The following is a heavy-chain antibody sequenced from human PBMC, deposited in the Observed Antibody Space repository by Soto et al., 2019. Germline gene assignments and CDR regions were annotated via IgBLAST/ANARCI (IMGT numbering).Heavy chain of an antibody. V-gene: IGHV2-26*01. CDR2: IFSNGEK. J-gene: IGHJ5*02. CDR1: GFSPSNARMG. CDR3: PRSLVGATLFDH. Sequence: QVTLKESGPLLVKPTETITLTFTVSGFSPSNARMGVCWMSQPTGKDLEWLAHIFSNGEKSYSTSLKRRLTSCQDTSKSQVVLTMTNMDPVDTATYYCPRSLVGATLFDHWGEGSLFPVSS. D-gene: IGHD1-26*01.